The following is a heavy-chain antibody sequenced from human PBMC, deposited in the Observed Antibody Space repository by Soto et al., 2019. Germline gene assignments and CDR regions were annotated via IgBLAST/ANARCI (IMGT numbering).Heavy chain of an antibody. D-gene: IGHD3-22*01. CDR2: IVVGSGNT. CDR1: GFTFTSSA. Sequence: SVKVSCKASGFTFTSSAVQWVRQARGQRLEWIGWIVVGSGNTNYAQKFQERVTITRDMSTSTAYMELSSLRSEDTAVYYCAAFVNRLSGYYGAFDIWGQGTTVTVSS. V-gene: IGHV1-58*01. CDR3: AAFVNRLSGYYGAFDI. J-gene: IGHJ3*02.